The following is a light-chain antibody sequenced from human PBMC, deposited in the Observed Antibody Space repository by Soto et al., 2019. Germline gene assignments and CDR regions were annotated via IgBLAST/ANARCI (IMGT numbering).Light chain of an antibody. Sequence: PSTLSASVGDRVTITCRASQTIDSWLAWYQQRPGKPPNLLIYKASTLASGVPSRFSGSGSGTEFTLTINSLQPDDFATYYCQQYHIYSGTFGQGTKVDIK. CDR2: KAS. V-gene: IGKV1-5*03. J-gene: IGKJ1*01. CDR3: QQYHIYSGT. CDR1: QTIDSW.